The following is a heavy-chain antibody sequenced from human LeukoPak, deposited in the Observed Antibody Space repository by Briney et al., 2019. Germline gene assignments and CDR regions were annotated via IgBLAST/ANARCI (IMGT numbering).Heavy chain of an antibody. V-gene: IGHV3-30-3*01. Sequence: GGSLILSCAASGFTFSSYALHWVRQAPGKGLEWVAVISYDGSNKYYADSVKGRFTISRDNSKNTLYLQMNSLRAEDTAVYYCARDSAVAGTGDYWGQGTLVTVSS. CDR2: ISYDGSNK. J-gene: IGHJ4*02. CDR1: GFTFSSYA. CDR3: ARDSAVAGTGDY. D-gene: IGHD6-19*01.